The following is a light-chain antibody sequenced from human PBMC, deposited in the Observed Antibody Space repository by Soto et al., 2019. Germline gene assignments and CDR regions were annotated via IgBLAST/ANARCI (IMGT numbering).Light chain of an antibody. J-gene: IGKJ3*01. CDR2: AAS. V-gene: IGKV1-27*01. CDR1: QGISNY. CDR3: QKYNSAPRT. Sequence: DIQMTQSPSSLSASVGDRVTITCRASQGISNYLAWYQQKPGKVPKLLIYAASTLQSGVPSRFSGSESGTDFTLTISGLQPEDVATHYCQKYNSAPRTFGPGTKVDIK.